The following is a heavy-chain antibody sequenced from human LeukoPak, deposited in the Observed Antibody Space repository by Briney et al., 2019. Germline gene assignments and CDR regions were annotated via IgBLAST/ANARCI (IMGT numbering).Heavy chain of an antibody. Sequence: GASVKVSCKASGYTFTSYGISWVRQAPGQGLEWMGWISAYNGNTNYAQKLQGRVTMTTDTSTSTAYMELRSLRSDDTAVYYCARDFAQTTVTTSYYYMDVWGKGTTVTVSS. D-gene: IGHD4-17*01. V-gene: IGHV1-18*01. CDR1: GYTFTSYG. CDR2: ISAYNGNT. J-gene: IGHJ6*03. CDR3: ARDFAQTTVTTSYYYMDV.